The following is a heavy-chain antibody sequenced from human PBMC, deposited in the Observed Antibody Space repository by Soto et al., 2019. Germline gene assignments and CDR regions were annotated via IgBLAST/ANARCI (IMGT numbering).Heavy chain of an antibody. CDR2: IYYSGST. V-gene: IGHV4-59*01. CDR1: GGSISSYY. J-gene: IGHJ5*02. Sequence: SETLSLTCTVSGGSISSYYWSWIRQPPGKGLEWIGYIYYSGSTNYNPSLKSRVTISVDTSKNQFSLKLSSVTAADTAVYYCASSKDPHNLFDPWGQGTLVTVSS. CDR3: ASSKDPHNLFDP.